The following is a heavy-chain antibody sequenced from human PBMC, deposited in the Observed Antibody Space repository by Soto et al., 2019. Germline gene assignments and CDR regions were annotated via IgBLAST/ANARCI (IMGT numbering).Heavy chain of an antibody. D-gene: IGHD2-21*02. CDR1: GFTFSYYW. CDR3: ARGDRGAFDL. J-gene: IGHJ3*01. Sequence: EVHLVECEGGLVQPGVSLRLSCAASGFTFSYYWMHWVRQAPGQGLVWVSRIHSDGSSTTYADSVKGRFTISRDNAKNTLYLQMTSLRAEDTAVYYCARGDRGAFDLWGQGTMVTVSS. V-gene: IGHV3-74*01. CDR2: IHSDGSST.